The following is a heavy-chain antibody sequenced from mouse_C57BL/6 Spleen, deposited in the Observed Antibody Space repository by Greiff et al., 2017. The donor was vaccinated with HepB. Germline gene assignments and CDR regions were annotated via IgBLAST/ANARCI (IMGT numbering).Heavy chain of an antibody. CDR2: ISYDGSN. CDR1: GYSITSGYY. CDR3: ARDGGRNYGYAMDY. D-gene: IGHD2-1*01. J-gene: IGHJ4*01. Sequence: EVQLVESGPGLVKPSQSLSLTCSVTGYSITSGYYWNWIRQFPGNKLEWMGYISYDGSNNYNPSLKNRISITRDTSKNQFFLKLNSVTTEDTATYYCARDGGRNYGYAMDYWGQGTSVTVSS. V-gene: IGHV3-6*01.